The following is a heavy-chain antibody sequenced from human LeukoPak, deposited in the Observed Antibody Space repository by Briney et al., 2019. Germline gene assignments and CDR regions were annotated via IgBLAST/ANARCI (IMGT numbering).Heavy chain of an antibody. V-gene: IGHV4-38-2*01. Sequence: SETLSLTCAVSGYSISSGYYWGWIRQPPGKGLEWIGSIYHSGSTYYNPSLKSRVTISVDTSKNQCSLKLSSVTAADTAVYYCASILVRGVIYYWGQGTLVTVSS. J-gene: IGHJ4*02. D-gene: IGHD3-10*01. CDR3: ASILVRGVIYY. CDR2: IYHSGST. CDR1: GYSISSGYY.